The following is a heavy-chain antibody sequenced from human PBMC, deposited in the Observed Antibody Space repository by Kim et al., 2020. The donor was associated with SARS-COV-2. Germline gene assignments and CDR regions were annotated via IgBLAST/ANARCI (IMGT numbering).Heavy chain of an antibody. J-gene: IGHJ4*02. D-gene: IGHD1-7*01. CDR2: INWNSGSI. Sequence: GGSLRLSCAASGFNFGDYSMHWVRQAPGKGLEWASGINWNSGSIGYADSVKGRFTISRDNAKNSLYLQMDSLGPEDTAFYFCAKRTGSTNFGYFDYWGQGTLVTVSS. V-gene: IGHV3-9*01. CDR3: AKRTGSTNFGYFDY. CDR1: GFNFGDYS.